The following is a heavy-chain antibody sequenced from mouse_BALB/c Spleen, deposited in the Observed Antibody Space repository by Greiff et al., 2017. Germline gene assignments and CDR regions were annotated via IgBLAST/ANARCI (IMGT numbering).Heavy chain of an antibody. D-gene: IGHD4-1*01. V-gene: IGHV14-4*02. Sequence: VQLQQSGAELVRSGASVKLSCTASGFNIKDYYMHWVKQRPEQVLEWIGWIDPENGDTEYAPKFQGKATMTADTSSNTAYLQLSSLTSEDTAVYYCISNWDYFDYWGQGTTLTVSS. CDR1: GFNIKDYY. CDR2: IDPENGDT. CDR3: ISNWDYFDY. J-gene: IGHJ2*01.